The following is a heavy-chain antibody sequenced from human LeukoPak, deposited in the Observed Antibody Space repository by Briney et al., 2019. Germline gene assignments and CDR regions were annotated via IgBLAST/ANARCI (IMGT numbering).Heavy chain of an antibody. Sequence: ASVKVSCKASGYTFTSYDINWVRQATGQGLEWMGWMNTNSGNTGYAQKFQGRVTMTRNTSISTAYMELSSLRSEDTAVYYCARVKSRRPLMGYYYMDVWGKGTTVTVSS. J-gene: IGHJ6*03. CDR3: ARVKSRRPLMGYYYMDV. V-gene: IGHV1-8*01. CDR1: GYTFTSYD. CDR2: MNTNSGNT. D-gene: IGHD3-9*01.